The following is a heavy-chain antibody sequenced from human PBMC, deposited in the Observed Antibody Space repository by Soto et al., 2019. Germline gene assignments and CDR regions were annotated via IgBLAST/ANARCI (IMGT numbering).Heavy chain of an antibody. CDR1: GFTVSSNY. CDR3: AMSKYSSSWYYFDY. J-gene: IGHJ4*02. Sequence: EVQLVESGGGLVQPGGSLRLSCAASGFTVSSNYMSWVRQAPGKGLEWVSVIYSGGSTYYADSVKGRFTISRDNSKNTLYLQMNRLRAEDTAVYYCAMSKYSSSWYYFDYWGQGTLVTVSS. CDR2: IYSGGST. V-gene: IGHV3-66*01. D-gene: IGHD6-13*01.